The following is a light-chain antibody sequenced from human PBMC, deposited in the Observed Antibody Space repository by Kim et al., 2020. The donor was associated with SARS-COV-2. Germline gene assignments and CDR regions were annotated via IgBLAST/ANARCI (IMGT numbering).Light chain of an antibody. V-gene: IGKV1-6*01. Sequence: ASVGNRVTITCRTSQGIRNDLGWYQQKPGKAPKLLIYAASSLQSGVPSRFSGSGSGTDFTLTISSLQPEDFATYYCLQDYNYPLTFGGGTKVDIK. J-gene: IGKJ4*01. CDR2: AAS. CDR1: QGIRND. CDR3: LQDYNYPLT.